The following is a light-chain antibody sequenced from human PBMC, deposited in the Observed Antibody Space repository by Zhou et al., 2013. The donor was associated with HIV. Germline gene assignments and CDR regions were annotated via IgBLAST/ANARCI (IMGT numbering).Light chain of an antibody. V-gene: IGKV1-5*03. CDR1: QSISSW. CDR3: QQYNSPXT. J-gene: IGKJ2*01. Sequence: DIQMTQSPSTLSASVGDRVTITCRASQSISSWLAWYQQKPGKAPKLLIYKASSLESGVPSRFSGSGSGTEFTLTISSLQPDDFATYYCQQYNSPXTFGQGTKLEIK. CDR2: KAS.